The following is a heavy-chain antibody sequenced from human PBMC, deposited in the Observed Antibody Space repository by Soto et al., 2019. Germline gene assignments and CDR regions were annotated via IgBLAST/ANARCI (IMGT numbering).Heavy chain of an antibody. Sequence: GGSLRLSCAASGFTFSSYWMSWVRQAPGKGLEWVANIKQDGSEKYYVDSVKGRFTISRDNAKNSLYLQMNSLRAEDTAVYYCARVSGQWLGYFDYWGQGTLVTVSS. D-gene: IGHD6-19*01. V-gene: IGHV3-7*05. CDR3: ARVSGQWLGYFDY. CDR2: IKQDGSEK. J-gene: IGHJ4*02. CDR1: GFTFSSYW.